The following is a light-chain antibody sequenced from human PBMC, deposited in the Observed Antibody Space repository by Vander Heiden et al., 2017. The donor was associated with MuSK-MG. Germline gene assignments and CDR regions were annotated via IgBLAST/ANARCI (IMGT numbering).Light chain of an antibody. CDR3: QQYNSYPFT. J-gene: IGKJ3*01. CDR2: DAS. Sequence: DIQMTQSPSTLSASVGERVTITCRASQSISNWLACYQQKPGKAPKLLIYDASSLEIGVPSRFSGSGSGTEFTLTISSLQPDDFATYYCQQYNSYPFTFGPGTKVDIK. CDR1: QSISNW. V-gene: IGKV1-5*01.